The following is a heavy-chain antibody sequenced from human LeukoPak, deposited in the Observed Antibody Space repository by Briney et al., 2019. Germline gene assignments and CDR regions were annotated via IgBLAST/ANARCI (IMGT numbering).Heavy chain of an antibody. Sequence: SETLSLTCTVSGGSISRGSYFWNWIRQPPGKGLEWIAEINHRGTTHYNPSLKSRVTISVDTSKNQFSLKLSSVTAADTAVYYCARTYGSGSYLFFDYWGQGTLVTVSS. J-gene: IGHJ4*02. D-gene: IGHD3-10*01. CDR3: ARTYGSGSYLFFDY. CDR2: INHRGTT. V-gene: IGHV4-39*07. CDR1: GGSISRGSYF.